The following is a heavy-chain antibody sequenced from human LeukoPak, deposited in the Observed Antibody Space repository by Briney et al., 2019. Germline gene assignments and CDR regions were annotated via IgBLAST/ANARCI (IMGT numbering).Heavy chain of an antibody. J-gene: IGHJ4*02. CDR2: IYDDNT. CDR1: GFTVSAYA. D-gene: IGHD3-22*01. Sequence: GGSLRLSCAASGFTVSAYAMAWVRQAPGKGLEWVSTIYDDNTYYADSVKGRFAISTDNSKNTLYLQMNSLRAEDTAVYYCAKGVDYYDSSGYHTFDYWGQGTLVTVSS. CDR3: AKGVDYYDSSGYHTFDY. V-gene: IGHV3-23*01.